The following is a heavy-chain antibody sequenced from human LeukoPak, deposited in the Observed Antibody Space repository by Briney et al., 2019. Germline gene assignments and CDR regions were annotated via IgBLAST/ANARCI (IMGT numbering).Heavy chain of an antibody. J-gene: IGHJ4*02. CDR3: TRTGSGSYHRYYFDY. Sequence: PGGSLRLSCTASGFTFVDYAMIWVRQAPGKGLEWVGFIRSKAYGGTTEYAASVKGRFTISRDDSKSIAYLQMNSLKTEDTAVYYCTRTGSGSYHRYYFDYWGKGSLVTVSS. D-gene: IGHD1-26*01. CDR2: IRSKAYGGTT. V-gene: IGHV3-49*04. CDR1: GFTFVDYA.